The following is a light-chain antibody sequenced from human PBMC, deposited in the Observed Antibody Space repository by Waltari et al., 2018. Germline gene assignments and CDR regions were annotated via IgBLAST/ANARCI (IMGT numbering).Light chain of an antibody. CDR1: NIGSKS. V-gene: IGLV3-21*01. CDR2: YDS. CDR3: CSHAGSDTFWV. Sequence: SYVLTQPPSVSVAPGETARLTCGGNNIGSKSVHWYRQKPGQAPQLVISYDSDRPSGIPERFSGSKSGNTASLTITGLQAEDEAEYYCCSHAGSDTFWVFGGGTKVTVL. J-gene: IGLJ3*02.